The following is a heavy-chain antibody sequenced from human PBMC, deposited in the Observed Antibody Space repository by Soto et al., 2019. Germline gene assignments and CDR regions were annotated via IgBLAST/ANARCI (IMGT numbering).Heavy chain of an antibody. CDR3: ARLAYNSGSNPSTYYCYHVMDV. D-gene: IGHD1-26*01. CDR1: GYTFTSYG. V-gene: IGHV1-18*04. J-gene: IGHJ6*02. CDR2: ISAYNGNT. Sequence: AASVKVSCKASGYTFTSYGISWVRQAPGQGLEWMGWISAYNGNTNYAQKLQGRVTMTTDTSTSTAYMELRSLRSDDTAVYYCARLAYNSGSNPSTYYCYHVMDVWGQGTTVIVSS.